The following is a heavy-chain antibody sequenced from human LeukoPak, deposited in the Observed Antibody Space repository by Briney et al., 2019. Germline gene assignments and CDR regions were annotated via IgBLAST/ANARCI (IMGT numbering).Heavy chain of an antibody. CDR3: ATDKGYHYY. Sequence: PSETLSLTCTVSGGSISSSSYYWGWIRQPPGKGLEWIRSIYYSGSTYYDPSLKSRVTISVDTSKNQFSLKLSSVTAADTAVYYCATDKGYHYYWGQGTLVTVSS. D-gene: IGHD5-12*01. J-gene: IGHJ4*02. CDR1: GGSISSSSYY. V-gene: IGHV4-39*02. CDR2: IYYSGST.